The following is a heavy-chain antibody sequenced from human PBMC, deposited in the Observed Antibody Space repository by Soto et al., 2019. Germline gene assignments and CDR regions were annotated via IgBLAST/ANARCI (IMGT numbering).Heavy chain of an antibody. Sequence: EVQLLGSGGGLVQPGGSLRLSCEASGFTFSPYAMSWIRQAPGKGLEWVAGIVGSGDTTYYAASVKGRFTISRDNSKNTVYLQMNSLRVEDTAVYYCAREPSDWGQGALVTVSS. CDR2: IVGSGDTT. CDR3: AREPSD. V-gene: IGHV3-23*01. J-gene: IGHJ4*02. CDR1: GFTFSPYA.